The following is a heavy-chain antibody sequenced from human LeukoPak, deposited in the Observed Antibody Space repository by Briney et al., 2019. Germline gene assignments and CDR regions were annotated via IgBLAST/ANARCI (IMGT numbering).Heavy chain of an antibody. D-gene: IGHD4-23*01. CDR3: ARTTVVSHDAFDI. CDR2: INPSGGST. CDR1: GYTFTSYY. Sequence: ASVTVSCKASGYTFTSYYMHWVRQAPRQGLEWMGIINPSGGSTSYAQKFQGRVTMTRDTSTSTVYMELSSLRSEDTAVYYCARTTVVSHDAFDIWGQGTMVTVSS. V-gene: IGHV1-46*01. J-gene: IGHJ3*02.